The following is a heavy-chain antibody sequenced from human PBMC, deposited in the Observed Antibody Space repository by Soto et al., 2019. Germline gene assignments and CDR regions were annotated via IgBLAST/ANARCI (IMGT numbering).Heavy chain of an antibody. CDR3: ARAPSPHTYGYFDY. Sequence: GGSLRLSCAASGFTFSSYSMNWVRQAPGKGLEWVSYISSSSSTIYYADSVKGRFTISRDNAKNSLYLQMNSLRDEDTAVYYCARAPSPHTYGYFDYWGQGTLVTVSS. V-gene: IGHV3-48*02. J-gene: IGHJ4*02. CDR1: GFTFSSYS. CDR2: ISSSSSTI. D-gene: IGHD5-18*01.